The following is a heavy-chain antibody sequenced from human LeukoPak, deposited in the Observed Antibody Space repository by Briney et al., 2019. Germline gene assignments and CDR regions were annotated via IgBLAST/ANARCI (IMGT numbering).Heavy chain of an antibody. V-gene: IGHV4-39*01. D-gene: IGHD6-19*01. J-gene: IGHJ4*02. CDR1: GGSISSSSYY. CDR2: INYSGGT. Sequence: SETLSLTCTVSGGSISSSSYYWGWIRQPPGKGLEWIGSINYSGGTYYNPSLKSRVTISVDTSKNQFSLKLSSVTAADTAVYYCVRLWSSSGWSFGYWGQGTLVTVSS. CDR3: VRLWSSSGWSFGY.